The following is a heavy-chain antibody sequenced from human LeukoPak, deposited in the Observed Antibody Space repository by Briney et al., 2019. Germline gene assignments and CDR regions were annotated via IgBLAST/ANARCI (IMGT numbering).Heavy chain of an antibody. CDR1: GGSIGSATGTYY. J-gene: IGHJ4*02. Sequence: SETLSLTCTVSGGSIGSATGTYYWSWIRQPAGKGLEWIGRIYTRDSTYYNPSLKSRVTISLDTSKNQFSLNLNSVTAADTAVYYCAREIVGLTRPFDYWGQGTLVTVS. D-gene: IGHD1-26*01. V-gene: IGHV4-61*02. CDR3: AREIVGLTRPFDY. CDR2: IYTRDST.